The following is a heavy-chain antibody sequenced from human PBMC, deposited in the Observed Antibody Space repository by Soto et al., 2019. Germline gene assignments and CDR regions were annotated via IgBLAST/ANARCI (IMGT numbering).Heavy chain of an antibody. CDR3: TSQPPIYCSGGSCYPFDY. CDR1: GFTFSGSA. D-gene: IGHD2-15*01. CDR2: IRSKANSYAT. Sequence: GESLKISCAASGFTFSGSAMHWVRQASGKGLEWVGRIRSKANSYATAYAASVKGRFTISRDDSKNTAYLQMNSLKTEDTAVYYCTSQPPIYCSGGSCYPFDYWGQGTLVTVSS. V-gene: IGHV3-73*01. J-gene: IGHJ4*02.